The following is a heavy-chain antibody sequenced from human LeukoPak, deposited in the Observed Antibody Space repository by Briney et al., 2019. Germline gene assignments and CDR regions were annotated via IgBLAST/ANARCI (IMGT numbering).Heavy chain of an antibody. V-gene: IGHV4-39*01. CDR2: IYYSGST. CDR1: GLSISRSSYY. Sequence: PSETLSLTCTLSGLSISRSSYYGGWIRQPPGKGLEWIGSIYYSGSTYYNPSLKSRVTISVDTSKNQFSVKLSSVTAADTAVYYCATQVSSYCGGDCYSFWGQGTLVTVSS. D-gene: IGHD2-21*02. J-gene: IGHJ4*02. CDR3: ATQVSSYCGGDCYSF.